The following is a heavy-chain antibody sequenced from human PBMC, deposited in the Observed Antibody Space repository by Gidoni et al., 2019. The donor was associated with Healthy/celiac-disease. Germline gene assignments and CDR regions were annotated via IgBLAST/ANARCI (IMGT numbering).Heavy chain of an antibody. J-gene: IGHJ4*02. V-gene: IGHV3-23*01. D-gene: IGHD5-18*01. CDR2: MSGSGGST. Sequence: EVQLLESGGGLVQPGGSLRLSCSASGFSFSSYAMSWVRQSPGKGLELVSAMSGSGGSTYYADSVKGRFTISRDNSKNTLYLQMNSLRAEDTAVYYCAKDHGYSYGFFDYWGQGTLVTVSS. CDR1: GFSFSSYA. CDR3: AKDHGYSYGFFDY.